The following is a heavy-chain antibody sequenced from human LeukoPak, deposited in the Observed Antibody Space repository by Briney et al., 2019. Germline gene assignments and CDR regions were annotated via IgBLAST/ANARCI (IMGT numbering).Heavy chain of an antibody. CDR1: GGTFSRHA. CDR3: ARTGEGWKVWNSYYYGMDV. J-gene: IGHJ6*02. V-gene: IGHV1-69*04. Sequence: SVNVSCKASGGTFSRHAIRWVRQAPGQGLAWMGRIVPSLRVANYAQRLQGRVSISVDKSTTMAYMELTSLTSEDTAIYYCARTGEGWKVWNSYYYGMDVWGQGTTVIVSS. D-gene: IGHD3-16*01. CDR2: IVPSLRVA.